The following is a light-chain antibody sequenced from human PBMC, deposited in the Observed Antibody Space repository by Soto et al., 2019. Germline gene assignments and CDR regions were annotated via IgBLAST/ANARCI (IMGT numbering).Light chain of an antibody. CDR1: SHDVGRYDY. CDR3: NSYTSSNALF. J-gene: IGLJ1*01. Sequence: QSVLTQPASVSGSPGQSITISCTGTSHDVGRYDYVSWYQQHPGKAPKILIYEVTYRPSGVSNRFSASKSGNTASLTISGLQPEDEADYYCNSYTSSNALFFGTGTKLTVL. V-gene: IGLV2-14*01. CDR2: EVT.